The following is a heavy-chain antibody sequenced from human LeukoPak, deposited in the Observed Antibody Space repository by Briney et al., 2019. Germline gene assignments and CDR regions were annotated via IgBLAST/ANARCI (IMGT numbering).Heavy chain of an antibody. V-gene: IGHV4-30-4*08. CDR1: GGSISSGGYY. D-gene: IGHD5-12*01. CDR3: ARVISRHVHPYSGYDLDDY. J-gene: IGHJ4*02. CDR2: IYYSGST. Sequence: SQTLSLTCTVSGGSISSGGYYWSWIRQHPGKGLEWIGYIYYSGSTYYNPSLKSRVTISVDTSKNQFSLKLSSVTAADTAVYYCARVISRHVHPYSGYDLDDYWGQGTLVTVSS.